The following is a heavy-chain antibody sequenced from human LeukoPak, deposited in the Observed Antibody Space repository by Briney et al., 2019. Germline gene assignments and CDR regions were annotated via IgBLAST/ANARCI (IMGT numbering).Heavy chain of an antibody. D-gene: IGHD4-17*01. CDR1: GFTFSSYA. V-gene: IGHV3-30*04. CDR2: ISYDGSNK. J-gene: IGHJ6*02. Sequence: GGSLRLSCAASGFTFSSYAMHWVRQAPGKGLEWVAVISYDGSNKYYADSVKGRFTISRDNSKNTLYLQMNSLRAEDTAVYYCATPYGDYVYYYHGLDVWGQGTTVTVSS. CDR3: ATPYGDYVYYYHGLDV.